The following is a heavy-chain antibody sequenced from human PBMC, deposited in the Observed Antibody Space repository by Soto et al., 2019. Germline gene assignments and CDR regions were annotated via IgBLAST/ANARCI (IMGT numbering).Heavy chain of an antibody. CDR2: IRSKGYGGTT. D-gene: IGHD2-2*01. V-gene: IGHV3-49*03. J-gene: IGHJ6*02. CDR3: ASLTSWSQEYYYGMDV. Sequence: GGSLRLSCTGSGFTFGDVGMSWFHQAPGKGLEWLSFIRSKGYGGTTESAASVRGRFITSRDDSKSIAYLQMNSLKTEDTAVYYCASLTSWSQEYYYGMDVWGPGTTVTVSS. CDR1: GFTFGDVG.